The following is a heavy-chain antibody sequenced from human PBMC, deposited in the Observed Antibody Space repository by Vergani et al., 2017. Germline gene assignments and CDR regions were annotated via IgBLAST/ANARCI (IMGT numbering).Heavy chain of an antibody. Sequence: EVQLLESGGGLVQPGGSLRLSCAASGFTFSSYAMSWVRQAPGKGLEWVSAISGSGGSTYYADSVKGRFTISRDNFKNTLYLQMNSLSAEDTAVYYCAKDLDSGSESYYGEYYYCCMDGWGKGTTVTVSS. V-gene: IGHV3-23*01. CDR1: GFTFSSYA. CDR3: AKDLDSGSESYYGEYYYCCMDG. D-gene: IGHD3-10*01. J-gene: IGHJ6*03. CDR2: ISGSGGST.